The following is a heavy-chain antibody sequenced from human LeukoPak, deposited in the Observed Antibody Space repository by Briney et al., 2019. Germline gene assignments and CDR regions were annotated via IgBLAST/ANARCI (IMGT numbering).Heavy chain of an antibody. D-gene: IGHD3-10*01. CDR1: GGYISSYY. CDR2: IYYSGST. J-gene: IGHJ6*02. Sequence: LETLSLTCTVSGGYISSYYCSWIRQPPGKGLEWIGYIYYSGSTNYNPSLKSRVTISVDTSKNQFSLKLSSVTAADTAVYYCARDAVDGHYYGSGSDYYYYGMDVWGQGTTVTVSS. CDR3: ARDAVDGHYYGSGSDYYYYGMDV. V-gene: IGHV4-59*01.